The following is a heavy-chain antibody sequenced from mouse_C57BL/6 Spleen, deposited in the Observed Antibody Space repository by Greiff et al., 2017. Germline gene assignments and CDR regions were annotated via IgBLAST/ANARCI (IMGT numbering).Heavy chain of an antibody. CDR1: VFTFSNYW. D-gene: IGHD4-1*01. CDR2: IRLKSDNYAT. V-gene: IGHV6-3*01. J-gene: IGHJ2*01. CDR3: TGETGTNY. Sequence: EVKVEESGGGLVQPGGSLTVSFVSSVFTFSNYWMNWFRQSPEKGLEWVAQIRLKSDNYATHYAESVKGRFTISRDDLKSSVYLQMNNLRAEDTGIYYCTGETGTNYWGQGTTLIVSS.